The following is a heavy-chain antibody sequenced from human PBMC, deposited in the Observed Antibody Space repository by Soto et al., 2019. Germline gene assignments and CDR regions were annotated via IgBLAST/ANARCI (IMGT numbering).Heavy chain of an antibody. CDR3: ARRPTQRAVASTEDYSYGMDV. D-gene: IGHD6-19*01. V-gene: IGHV4-61*01. Sequence: PSETLSLTCTVSGGSVSSGSYYWSWIRQPPGKGLEWIGYIYYSGSTNYNPSLKSRVTISVDTSKNQFSLKLSSVTAADTAVYYCARRPTQRAVASTEDYSYGMDVWGQGTTVTVSS. CDR1: GGSVSSGSYY. J-gene: IGHJ6*02. CDR2: IYYSGST.